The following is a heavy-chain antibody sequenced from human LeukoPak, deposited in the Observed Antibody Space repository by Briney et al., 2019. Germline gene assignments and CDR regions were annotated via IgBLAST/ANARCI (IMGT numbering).Heavy chain of an antibody. J-gene: IGHJ5*02. CDR2: IYYSGST. Sequence: PSETLSLTCTVSGGSISGSSYYWGWIRQPPGKGLEWIGSIYYSGSTYYNPSLKSRVTISVDTSKNQFSLKLSSVTAADTAVYYCARHYRTSVRLLFSRAWFDPWGQGTLVTVSS. CDR3: ARHYRTSVRLLFSRAWFDP. V-gene: IGHV4-39*01. CDR1: GGSISGSSYY. D-gene: IGHD2-21*02.